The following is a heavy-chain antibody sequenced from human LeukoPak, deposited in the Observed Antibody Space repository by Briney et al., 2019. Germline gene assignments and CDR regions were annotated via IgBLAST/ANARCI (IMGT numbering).Heavy chain of an antibody. CDR2: INHSGST. J-gene: IGHJ3*02. V-gene: IGHV4-34*01. D-gene: IGHD2-8*01. CDR1: GGSFSGYY. Sequence: SETLSLTCAVYGGSFSGYYWSWLRQPPGKGLEWIGEINHSGSTNYNPSLKSRVTISVDTSKNQFSLKLSSVTAADTAVYYCARGLSSRRSYYAFDIWGQGTMVTVSS. CDR3: ARGLSSRRSYYAFDI.